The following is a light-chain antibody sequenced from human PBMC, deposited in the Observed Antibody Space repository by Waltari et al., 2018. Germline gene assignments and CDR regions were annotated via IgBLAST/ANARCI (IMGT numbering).Light chain of an antibody. V-gene: IGKV1-5*03. CDR2: KAT. CDR3: QQYNSYST. CDR1: QSISNW. J-gene: IGKJ2*01. Sequence: DIQMTQSPSTLSASVGDRVTIICRASQSISNWLAWYQEKPGKAPKLLIHKATTLERGVPSRFSGSGSGTEFTLTISSLQPDDFATYYCQQYNSYSTFGQGTKLEMK.